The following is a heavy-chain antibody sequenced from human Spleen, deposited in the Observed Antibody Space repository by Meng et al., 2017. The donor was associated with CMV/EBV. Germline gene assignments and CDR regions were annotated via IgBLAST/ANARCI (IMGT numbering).Heavy chain of an antibody. J-gene: IGHJ2*01. V-gene: IGHV3-53*01. CDR1: VSRNY. CDR3: ARDRRGDSSGYVFGTGYFDL. Sequence: VSRNYMNWVRQAPGKGLEWVSVIYSGGITYYADSVKGRFTISRDNSKNTLYLQMNSLRAEDTAVYYCARDRRGDSSGYVFGTGYFDLWGRGTLVTVSS. D-gene: IGHD3-22*01. CDR2: IYSGGIT.